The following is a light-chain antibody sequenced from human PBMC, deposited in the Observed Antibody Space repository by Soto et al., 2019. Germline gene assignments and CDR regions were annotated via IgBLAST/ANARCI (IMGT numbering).Light chain of an antibody. Sequence: IVMRPSPATRCVIPGGSATLTCRAGQTIYSNVAWYQQRPGQAPRLLIYRASTRATGVPARFSGSGSGTEFTLTISGLQSEDFALYYCQQYQNLWTFGQGTKVDI. CDR3: QQYQNLWT. V-gene: IGKV3-15*01. CDR1: QTIYSN. J-gene: IGKJ1*01. CDR2: RAS.